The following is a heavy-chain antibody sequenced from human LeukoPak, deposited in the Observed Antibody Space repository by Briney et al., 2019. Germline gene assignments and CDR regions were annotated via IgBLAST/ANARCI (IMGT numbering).Heavy chain of an antibody. CDR3: ARETPSPTSPYYYGSGGY. D-gene: IGHD3-10*01. CDR2: INTNTGNP. V-gene: IGHV7-4-1*02. CDR1: GYTFTSYA. Sequence: GASVKVSCKASGYTFTSYAMNWVRQAPGQGLEWMGWINTNTGNPTYAQGFTGRFVFSLDTSVSTAYLQISSLKAEDTAVYYCARETPSPTSPYYYGSGGYWGQGTLVTVSS. J-gene: IGHJ4*02.